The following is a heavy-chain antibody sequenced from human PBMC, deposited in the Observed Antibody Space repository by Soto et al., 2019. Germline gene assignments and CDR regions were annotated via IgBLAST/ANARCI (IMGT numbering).Heavy chain of an antibody. Sequence: SETLSLTCTVSGGSISSYYWSWIRQPPGKGLEWIGYIYYSGSTNYNPSLKSRVTISVDTSKNQFSLKLSSVTAADTAVYYCARGQYYYYYYMDVWGKGTTVTVSS. V-gene: IGHV4-59*08. CDR3: ARGQYYYYYYMDV. CDR2: IYYSGST. CDR1: GGSISSYY. J-gene: IGHJ6*03.